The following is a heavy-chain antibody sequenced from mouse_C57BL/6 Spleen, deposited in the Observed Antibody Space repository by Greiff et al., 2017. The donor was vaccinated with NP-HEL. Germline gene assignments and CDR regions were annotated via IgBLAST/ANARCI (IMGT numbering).Heavy chain of an antibody. CDR3: AREGGYDGFAY. CDR1: GYAFSSSW. CDR2: IYPGDGDT. Sequence: VKLMESGPELVKPGASVKISCKASGYAFSSSWLNWVKQRPGKGLEWIGRIYPGDGDTNYNGKFKGKATLTADKSSSTAYMQLSSLTSEDSAVYFCAREGGYDGFAYWGQGTLVTVSA. V-gene: IGHV1-82*01. D-gene: IGHD2-2*01. J-gene: IGHJ3*01.